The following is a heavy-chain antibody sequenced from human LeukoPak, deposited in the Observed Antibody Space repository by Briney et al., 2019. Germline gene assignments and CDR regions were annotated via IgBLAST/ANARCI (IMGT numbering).Heavy chain of an antibody. CDR3: ATARIQLWTQIDY. J-gene: IGHJ4*02. D-gene: IGHD5-18*01. CDR1: GYTLTELS. Sequence: ASVTVSFTVSGYTLTELSMHWVRQAPGKGLEWMGGFVPEDGGTIYAQKFQGRVTMTEDTSTDTAYMELSSLRSEDTAVYYCATARIQLWTQIDYWGQGTLVTVSS. V-gene: IGHV1-24*01. CDR2: FVPEDGGT.